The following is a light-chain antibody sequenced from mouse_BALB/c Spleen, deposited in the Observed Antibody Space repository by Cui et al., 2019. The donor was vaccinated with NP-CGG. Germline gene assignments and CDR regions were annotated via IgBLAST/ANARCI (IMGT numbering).Light chain of an antibody. CDR3: ALWYSNHWV. CDR2: GTN. Sequence: QAVVTQESPIPTSPGETVTLTCRSSTGAVTTSNYANWVQEKPDHLFTGLIGGTNNRAPGVPAKFSGSLIGEKAALTITGAQTEDEAIYFCALWYSNHWVFGGGTKLTVL. J-gene: IGLJ1*01. V-gene: IGLV1*01. CDR1: TGAVTTSNY.